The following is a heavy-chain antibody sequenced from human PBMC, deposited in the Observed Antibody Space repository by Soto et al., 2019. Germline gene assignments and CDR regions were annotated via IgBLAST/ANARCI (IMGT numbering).Heavy chain of an antibody. D-gene: IGHD3-10*01. CDR3: ARDVMVRGSRSWFDP. J-gene: IGHJ5*02. CDR2: IYTSGST. CDR1: GGSFSGYY. Sequence: SETLSLTCAVYGGSFSGYYWSWIRQPAGKGLEWIGRIYTSGSTNYNPSLKSRGTMSGDTSKNQCSLKLSSVTAADTAVYYWARDVMVRGSRSWFDPWGQGTLVTVSS. V-gene: IGHV4-4*07.